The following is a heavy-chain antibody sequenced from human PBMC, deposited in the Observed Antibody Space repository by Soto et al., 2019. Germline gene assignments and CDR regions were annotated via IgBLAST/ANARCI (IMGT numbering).Heavy chain of an antibody. J-gene: IGHJ5*02. Sequence: GGSLRLSCAASGFTFSSYAMSWVRQAPGKGLEWVSAISGSGGSTYYADSVKGLFTISRDNSKNTLYLQMNSLRAEDTAVYYCANQYYDFWSGYYQTWGQGTLVTVSS. CDR1: GFTFSSYA. V-gene: IGHV3-23*01. CDR3: ANQYYDFWSGYYQT. CDR2: ISGSGGST. D-gene: IGHD3-3*01.